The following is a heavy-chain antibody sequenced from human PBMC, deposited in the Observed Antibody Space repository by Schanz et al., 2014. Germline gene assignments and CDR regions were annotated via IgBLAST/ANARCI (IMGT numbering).Heavy chain of an antibody. CDR1: GFTFSRYW. J-gene: IGHJ4*02. V-gene: IGHV3-7*01. CDR2: IKQDGSAK. D-gene: IGHD4-17*01. CDR3: ARVLGGDEGLDQ. Sequence: EVQLVESGGGLVQPWESLRLCCVASGFTFSRYWMTWVRQAPGKGLEWVANIKQDGSAKNYVDSVKGRFTISRDNPKNSLCLQMNSLRAEDTALYYCARVLGGDEGLDQWGQGTLVTVSS.